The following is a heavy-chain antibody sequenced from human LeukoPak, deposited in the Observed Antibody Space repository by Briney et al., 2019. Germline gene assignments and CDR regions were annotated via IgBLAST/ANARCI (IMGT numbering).Heavy chain of an antibody. D-gene: IGHD2-2*01. CDR3: ARQRVPPNWFDP. V-gene: IGHV4-39*01. CDR1: GGSISSSSYY. CDR2: IYYSGST. J-gene: IGHJ5*02. Sequence: SETLSLTCTVSGGSISSSSYYWGWIRQPPGKGLEWIGSIYYSGSTYYNPSLKSRVTISVDTSKNQFSLKLSSVTAADTAVYYCARQRVPPNWFDPWGQGTLVTVSS.